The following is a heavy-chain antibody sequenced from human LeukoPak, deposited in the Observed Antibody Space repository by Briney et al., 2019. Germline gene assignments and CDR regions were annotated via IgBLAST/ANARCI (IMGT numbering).Heavy chain of an antibody. D-gene: IGHD3-22*01. CDR1: GFTFSSYG. Sequence: GGSLRLSCAASGFTFSSYGMHWVRQAPGKGLEWVAVISYDGSNKYYADSVKGRFTISRDNSKNTLYLQMNSLRAEDTAVYYCARSPPDSSGYHDYWGQGTLVTVSS. CDR2: ISYDGSNK. V-gene: IGHV3-30*03. J-gene: IGHJ4*02. CDR3: ARSPPDSSGYHDY.